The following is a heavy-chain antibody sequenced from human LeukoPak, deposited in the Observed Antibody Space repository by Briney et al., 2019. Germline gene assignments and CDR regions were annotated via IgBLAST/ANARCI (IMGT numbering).Heavy chain of an antibody. CDR3: ARVGYSSSSIDY. V-gene: IGHV3-30*02. CDR1: GFTFSSYG. D-gene: IGHD6-6*01. Sequence: GGSLRLSCAASGFTFSSYGMNWVRQAPGKGLEWVAFIRYDGRNKYYADPVKGRFTISRDNSKNTLYLQMNSLRAEDTAVYYCARVGYSSSSIDYWGQGTLVTVSS. J-gene: IGHJ4*02. CDR2: IRYDGRNK.